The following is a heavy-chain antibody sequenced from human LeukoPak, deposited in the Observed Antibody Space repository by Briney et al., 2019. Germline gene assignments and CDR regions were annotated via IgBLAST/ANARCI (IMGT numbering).Heavy chain of an antibody. CDR3: AGGTVTTSTPFDC. J-gene: IGHJ4*02. CDR2: INHSGST. D-gene: IGHD4-17*01. V-gene: IGHV4-34*01. Sequence: SETLSLTCAVYGGSFSGYYWSWIRQPPGKGLEWIGEINHSGSTNYNPSLKSRVTISVDTSKNQFSLKLSSVTAADTAVYYCAGGTVTTSTPFDCWGQGTLVTVSS. CDR1: GGSFSGYY.